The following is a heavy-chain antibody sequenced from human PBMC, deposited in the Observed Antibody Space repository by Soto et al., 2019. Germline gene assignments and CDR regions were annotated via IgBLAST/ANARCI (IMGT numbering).Heavy chain of an antibody. CDR2: IYYSGST. J-gene: IGHJ5*02. CDR3: ARDLVVHDSSGYYHNWFDP. D-gene: IGHD3-22*01. Sequence: SETLSLTCTVSGGSISSGGYYWSWIRQHPGKGLEWIGYIYYSGSTYYNPSLKSRVTISVDTSKNQFSLKLSSVTAADTAVYYCARDLVVHDSSGYYHNWFDPWGQGTLVTVSS. V-gene: IGHV4-31*03. CDR1: GGSISSGGYY.